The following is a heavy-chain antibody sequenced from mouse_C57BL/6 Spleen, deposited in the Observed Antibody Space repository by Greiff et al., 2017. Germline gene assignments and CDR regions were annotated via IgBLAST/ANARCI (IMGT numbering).Heavy chain of an antibody. CDR3: AREDYYGYYLDY. Sequence: VKLKQSGAELVKPGASVKISCKASGYAFSSYWMNWVKQRPGKGLEWIGQIYPGDGDTNYNGKFKGKATLTADKSSSTAYMQLSSLTSEDSAVYCCAREDYYGYYLDYWGQGTTLTVSS. CDR2: IYPGDGDT. CDR1: GYAFSSYW. V-gene: IGHV1-80*01. D-gene: IGHD1-1*01. J-gene: IGHJ2*01.